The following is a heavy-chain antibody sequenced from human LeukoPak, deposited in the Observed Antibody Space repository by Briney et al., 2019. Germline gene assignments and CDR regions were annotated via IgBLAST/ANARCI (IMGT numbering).Heavy chain of an antibody. D-gene: IGHD6-19*01. CDR1: GFTVSSNY. V-gene: IGHV3-53*01. J-gene: IGHJ4*02. Sequence: PGGSLRLSCAASGFTVSSNYMNWVRQAPGKGLEWVSVIYSGGTTYYADSVKGRFTISRDNSKNTLYLQMNSLRAEDTAVYYCAKMVHTEQWLVPFDYWGQGTLVTVSS. CDR3: AKMVHTEQWLVPFDY. CDR2: IYSGGTT.